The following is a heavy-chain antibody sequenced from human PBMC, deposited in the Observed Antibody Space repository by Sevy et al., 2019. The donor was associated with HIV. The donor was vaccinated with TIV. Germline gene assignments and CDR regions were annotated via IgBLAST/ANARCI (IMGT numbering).Heavy chain of an antibody. V-gene: IGHV1-46*01. CDR2: INPSGGST. D-gene: IGHD6-19*01. CDR3: ALQGHPGESRIAVAGDDAFDI. CDR1: GYTFTSYY. Sequence: ASVKVSCKASGYTFTSYYMHWVRQAPGQGLEWMGIINPSGGSTSYAQKFQGRVTMTRDTSTSTVYMELSSLRSEDTAVYYCALQGHPGESRIAVAGDDAFDIWGQGTMVTVSS. J-gene: IGHJ3*02.